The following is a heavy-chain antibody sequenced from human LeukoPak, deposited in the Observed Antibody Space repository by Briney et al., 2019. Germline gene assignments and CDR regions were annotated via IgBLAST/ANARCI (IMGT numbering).Heavy chain of an antibody. CDR2: ISYDGSNK. CDR3: AREEMATMDY. V-gene: IGHV3-30*04. D-gene: IGHD5-24*01. CDR1: GFTFSSYA. Sequence: GGSLRLSCAASGFTFSSYAMRWVRQAPGKGLEWVAVISYDGSNKYYADSVKGRFTISRDNSKNTLYLQMNSLRAEDTAVYYCAREEMATMDYWGQGTLVTVSS. J-gene: IGHJ4*02.